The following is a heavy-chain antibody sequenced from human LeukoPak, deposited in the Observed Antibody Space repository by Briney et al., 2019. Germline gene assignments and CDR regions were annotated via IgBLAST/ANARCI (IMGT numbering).Heavy chain of an antibody. J-gene: IGHJ4*02. D-gene: IGHD3-22*01. Sequence: GASVKVSCKASGYTFTSYGISWVRQAPGQGLEWMGWISAYNGNTNYAQKLQGRVTTTTDTSTSTAYMELRSLRSDDTAVYYCARDLITYYYDSSGYYLLDYWGQGTLVTVSS. CDR1: GYTFTSYG. V-gene: IGHV1-18*01. CDR2: ISAYNGNT. CDR3: ARDLITYYYDSSGYYLLDY.